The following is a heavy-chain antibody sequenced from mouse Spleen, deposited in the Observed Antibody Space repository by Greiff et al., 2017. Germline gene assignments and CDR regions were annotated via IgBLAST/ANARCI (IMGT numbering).Heavy chain of an antibody. D-gene: IGHD4-1*01. J-gene: IGHJ4*01. CDR1: GYAFSSYW. Sequence: QVQLQQSGAELVKPGASVKISCKASGYAFSSYWMNWVKQRPGKGLEWIGQIYPGDGDTNYNGKFKGKATLTADKSSSTAYMQLSSLTSEDSAVYFCARSGEYYYAMDYWGQGTSVTVSS. CDR3: ARSGEYYYAMDY. V-gene: IGHV1-80*01. CDR2: IYPGDGDT.